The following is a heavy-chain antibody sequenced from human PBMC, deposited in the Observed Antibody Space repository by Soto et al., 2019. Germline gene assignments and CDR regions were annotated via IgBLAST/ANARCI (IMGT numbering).Heavy chain of an antibody. CDR1: GGSISSGGYY. D-gene: IGHD2-15*01. V-gene: IGHV4-31*03. CDR2: IYYSGST. J-gene: IGHJ4*02. CDR3: ARASGGSSKGHFDY. Sequence: QVQLQESGPGLVKPSQTLSLTCTVSGGSISSGGYYWSWIRQHPGTGLEWIGYIYYSGSTYYNPSLKRRVTISGDTSKNQVSLKLSSVTAADTAVYYCARASGGSSKGHFDYWGQGTLVTVSS.